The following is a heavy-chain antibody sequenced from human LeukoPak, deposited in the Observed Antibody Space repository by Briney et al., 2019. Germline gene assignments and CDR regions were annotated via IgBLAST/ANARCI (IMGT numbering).Heavy chain of an antibody. CDR3: ASGNKAVAGTDYYYGMDV. J-gene: IGHJ6*02. CDR1: GGTFSSYA. D-gene: IGHD6-19*01. Sequence: ASVKVSCKASGGTFSSYAISWVRQAPGQGLEWMGGIIPIFGTANYAQKFQGRVTITTDESTSTAYMELSSLRSEDTAVYYCASGNKAVAGTDYYYGMDVWGQGTTVTVSS. CDR2: IIPIFGTA. V-gene: IGHV1-69*05.